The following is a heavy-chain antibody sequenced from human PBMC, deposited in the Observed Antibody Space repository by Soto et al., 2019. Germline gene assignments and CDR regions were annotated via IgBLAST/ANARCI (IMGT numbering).Heavy chain of an antibody. CDR2: IKSKTDGGTT. J-gene: IGHJ5*02. Sequence: GGSLSLSCTASGFTFSNAWMSWVRQAPGKGLEWVGRIKSKTDGGTTDYAAPVQGRFTVSRDDSKNTLYLQMNSLKTEDTAVYYCTTATSVTTVTPVRENWFDPWGQGTLVTVSS. V-gene: IGHV3-15*01. CDR1: GFTFSNAW. CDR3: TTATSVTTVTPVRENWFDP. D-gene: IGHD4-4*01.